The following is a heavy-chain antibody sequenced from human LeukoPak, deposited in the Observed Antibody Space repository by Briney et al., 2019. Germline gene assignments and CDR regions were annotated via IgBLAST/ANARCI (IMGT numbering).Heavy chain of an antibody. CDR2: IYHSGST. V-gene: IGHV4-30-2*01. Sequence: PSETLSLTCAVSGGSISSGGYSWSWIRQPPGKGLEWIGYIYHSGSTYYNPSLKSRVTISVDRSKNQFSLKLSSVTAADTAVYYCARGIGLYYDSSLHWFDPWGQGTLVTVSS. J-gene: IGHJ5*02. CDR3: ARGIGLYYDSSLHWFDP. CDR1: GGSISSGGYS. D-gene: IGHD3-22*01.